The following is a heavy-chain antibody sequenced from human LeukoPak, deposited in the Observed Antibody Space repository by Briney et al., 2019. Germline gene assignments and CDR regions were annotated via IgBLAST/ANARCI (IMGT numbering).Heavy chain of an antibody. V-gene: IGHV3-30-3*01. J-gene: IGHJ4*02. Sequence: WGSLRLSCATSGFTFSSYAMHWVRQAPGKGLEWVAVISYDGSNKYYADSVKSRFTISRDNSKNTLYLQMNSLRAEDTAVYYCAKDPKRWELLSSTLDYFDYWGQGTLVTVSS. CDR3: AKDPKRWELLSSTLDYFDY. CDR1: GFTFSSYA. D-gene: IGHD1-26*01. CDR2: ISYDGSNK.